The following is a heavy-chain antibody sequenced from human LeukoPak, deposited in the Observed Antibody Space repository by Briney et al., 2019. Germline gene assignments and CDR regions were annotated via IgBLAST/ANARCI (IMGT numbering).Heavy chain of an antibody. CDR2: ISSSGSTI. D-gene: IGHD6-6*01. CDR1: GFTFSDYY. V-gene: IGHV3-11*04. CDR3: ARFIAAGYYYYMDV. Sequence: GGSLRLSCAASGFTFSDYYMSWIRQAPGKGLEWVSYISSSGSTIYYADSVKGRFTISRDNAKNSLYLQMNSLRAEDTAVYYCARFIAAGYYYYMDVWGKGTTVTVSS. J-gene: IGHJ6*03.